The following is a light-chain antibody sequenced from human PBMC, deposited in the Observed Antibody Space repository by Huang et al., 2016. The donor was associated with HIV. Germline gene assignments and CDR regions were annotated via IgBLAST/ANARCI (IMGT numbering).Light chain of an antibody. CDR1: QSVLYSSNNKNY. CDR3: QQYYSTPPWT. Sequence: DIVMTQSQDSLAVSLGERATIKCKSSQSVLYSSNNKNYLAWYQQKPGQPPKLLIYWASTRESGVPDRISGSWSGTDFTLTIISLQAEYVAVYYCQQYYSTPPWTFGQGTKVEIK. CDR2: WAS. V-gene: IGKV4-1*01. J-gene: IGKJ1*01.